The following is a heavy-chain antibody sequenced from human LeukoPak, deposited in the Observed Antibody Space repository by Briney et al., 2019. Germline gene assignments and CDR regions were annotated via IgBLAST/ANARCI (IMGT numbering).Heavy chain of an antibody. CDR3: TRGGPVAGTHKYFQH. Sequence: GASVKVSCKASGYTVTAYYMHWVRQATGQGLEWMGWMNPNNGNTDYAQKFQGRVTLTRNTSISTAYMELSSLRSGDTAVYYCTRGGPVAGTHKYFQHWGQGTLVTVSS. J-gene: IGHJ1*01. CDR1: GYTVTAYY. D-gene: IGHD6-19*01. V-gene: IGHV1-8*02. CDR2: MNPNNGNT.